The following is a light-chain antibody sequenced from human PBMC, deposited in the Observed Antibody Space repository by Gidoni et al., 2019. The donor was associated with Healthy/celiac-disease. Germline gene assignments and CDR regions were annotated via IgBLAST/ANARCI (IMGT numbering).Light chain of an antibody. V-gene: IGKV3-20*01. CDR2: GAS. Sequence: EIVLTQSPGTLSLSPGERATLSCRASQRVSSSYLAWYQQKPGQAPRLLIYGASSRATGIPDRFSGSGSGTDFTLTISRLEPEDFAVYYCQQYVSSLTFGGGTKVEIK. J-gene: IGKJ4*01. CDR1: QRVSSSY. CDR3: QQYVSSLT.